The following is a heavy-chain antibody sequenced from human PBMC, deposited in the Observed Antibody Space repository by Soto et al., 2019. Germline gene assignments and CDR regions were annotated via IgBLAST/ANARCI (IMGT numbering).Heavy chain of an antibody. J-gene: IGHJ6*02. CDR2: IIPIFRIT. CDR3: VRVRVGSIPLNYDMDV. CDR1: GDTLSRHG. V-gene: IGHV1-69*01. D-gene: IGHD1-26*01. Sequence: QEQLVQSGPEVQKPGSSVKVSCKASGDTLSRHGISWVRQAPGQGLEWMGGIIPIFRITNYAQKFQGRLMITADESTRTAYMELSRLGSDDSAVYFCVRVRVGSIPLNYDMDVCGQGTTVTVS.